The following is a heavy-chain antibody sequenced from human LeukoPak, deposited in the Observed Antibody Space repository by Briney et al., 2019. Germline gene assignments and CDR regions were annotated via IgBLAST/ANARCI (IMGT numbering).Heavy chain of an antibody. V-gene: IGHV3-15*01. CDR3: TTDRSGSYFRWFDP. CDR1: GFTFSNAW. J-gene: IGHJ5*02. CDR2: IKSKTDGGTT. D-gene: IGHD1-26*01. Sequence: GVSLRLSCAASGFTFSNAWMSWVRQAPGKGLEWVGRIKSKTDGGTTDYAAPVKGRFTISRDDSKNTLYLQMNSLKTEDTAVYYCTTDRSGSYFRWFDPWGQGTLVTVSS.